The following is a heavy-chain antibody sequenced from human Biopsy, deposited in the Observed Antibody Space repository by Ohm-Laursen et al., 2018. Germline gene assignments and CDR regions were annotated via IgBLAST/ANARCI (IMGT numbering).Heavy chain of an antibody. D-gene: IGHD3-3*01. J-gene: IGHJ5*02. Sequence: TLSLTWSVPGGSIISYYWTWIRQPPGKGLEWIGHVYNGGITNYNPSLKSRVTISKDTSKNQFSLQVNSVTAADTAVYYCARTPRDSFWSGSYKRGLWFDPWGQGTLVIVSS. V-gene: IGHV4-59*01. CDR2: VYNGGIT. CDR1: GGSIISYY. CDR3: ARTPRDSFWSGSYKRGLWFDP.